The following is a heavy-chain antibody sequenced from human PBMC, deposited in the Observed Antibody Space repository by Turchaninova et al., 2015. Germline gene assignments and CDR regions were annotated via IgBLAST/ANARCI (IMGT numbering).Heavy chain of an antibody. J-gene: IGHJ6*03. Sequence: QLPLPESGPGLVKPSETHSLPCTVSGGSLNSNSYYWSWIRQPPGKGCEWVGSVFYCGATSYHPPRKTRCTISGDTTKKQFSLKLSSLTAADTAVYYWAMDIRCHCSSTRCYKGYMDVWGKGTTVTVSS. CDR2: VFYCGAT. CDR1: GGSLNSNSYY. CDR3: AMDIRCHCSSTRCYKGYMDV. V-gene: IGHV4-39*01. D-gene: IGHD2-2*02.